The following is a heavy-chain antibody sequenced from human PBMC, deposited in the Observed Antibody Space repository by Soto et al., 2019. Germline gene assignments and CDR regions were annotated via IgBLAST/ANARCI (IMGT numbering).Heavy chain of an antibody. D-gene: IGHD5-18*01. CDR2: IYYSGST. V-gene: IGHV4-59*08. J-gene: IGHJ4*02. CDR1: GGSISSYY. Sequence: QVQLQESGPGLVKPSEALSLTCTVSGGSISSYYWSWIRQPPGKGLEWIGYIYYSGSTNYNPSLMSRGTIAVDTSKNQFSLKLSSVTAADTAVYYCARINRGVQLWLDYWGQGTLVTVSS. CDR3: ARINRGVQLWLDY.